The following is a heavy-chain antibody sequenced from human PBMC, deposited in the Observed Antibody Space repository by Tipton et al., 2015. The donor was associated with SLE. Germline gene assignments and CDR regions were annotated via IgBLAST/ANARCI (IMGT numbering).Heavy chain of an antibody. CDR1: GGSISSSSYY. J-gene: IGHJ4*02. D-gene: IGHD3-3*01. Sequence: TLSLTCTVSGGSISSSSYYWGWIRQPPGKGLEWIGSIYYSGSTYYNPSLKSRVTISVDTSKNQFSLKLSSVTAADTAVYYCARGITIFVYFDYWGQGTLVTVSS. CDR3: ARGITIFVYFDY. CDR2: IYYSGST. V-gene: IGHV4-39*01.